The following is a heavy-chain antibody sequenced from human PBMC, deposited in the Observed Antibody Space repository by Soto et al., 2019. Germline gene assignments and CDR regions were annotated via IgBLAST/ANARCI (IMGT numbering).Heavy chain of an antibody. J-gene: IGHJ5*02. CDR1: GYTFTSYG. CDR2: ISSYNGNT. D-gene: IGHD2-2*01. CDR3: ARGPRYCSSTSCFSGVTWFDP. V-gene: IGHV1-18*04. Sequence: ASVKVSCKASGYTFTSYGISWVRQAPGQGLEWMGWISSYNGNTNYAQKVQGRVTMTTNKSTSTTYMELRSLRSDDTAVYYCARGPRYCSSTSCFSGVTWFDPWGQGTLVTVSS.